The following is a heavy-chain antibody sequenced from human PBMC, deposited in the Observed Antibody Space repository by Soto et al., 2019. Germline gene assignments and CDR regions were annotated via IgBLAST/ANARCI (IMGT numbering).Heavy chain of an antibody. D-gene: IGHD3-3*01. J-gene: IGHJ3*02. CDR3: ARGRFLDTAMSAFDI. V-gene: IGHV4-31*11. CDR2: IYYSGST. Sequence: PSLTLRLPWAVAAGCIISGGYSWSWIHQPPGKGLEWIGYIYYSGSTYYNPSLKSRVTISVDTSKNQFSLKLSSVTAADTAVYYCARGRFLDTAMSAFDIWGQGTMVTVSS. CDR1: AGCIISGGYS.